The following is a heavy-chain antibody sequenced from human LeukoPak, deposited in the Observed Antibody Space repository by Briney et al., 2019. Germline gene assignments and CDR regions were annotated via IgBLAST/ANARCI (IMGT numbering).Heavy chain of an antibody. D-gene: IGHD3-22*01. CDR1: GASISSGSNY. CDR3: ALNYYDSSGYPNAFDI. Sequence: PSETLSLTCSVSGASISSGSNYWGWIRQPPGKTLEWIGSIYSSGSTYYNPSLKSRVIIIIDTPKNHFSLTLSSVTAADTAVYYCALNYYDSSGYPNAFDIWGQGTMVTVSS. J-gene: IGHJ3*02. CDR2: IYSSGST. V-gene: IGHV4-39*07.